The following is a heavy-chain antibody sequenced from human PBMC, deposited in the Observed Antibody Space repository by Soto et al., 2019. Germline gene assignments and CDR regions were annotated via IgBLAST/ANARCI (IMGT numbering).Heavy chain of an antibody. CDR1: GYTFTSYD. CDR3: ARGIKVTGITGTFVYYFDD. V-gene: IGHV1-8*01. Sequence: ASVKVSCKASGYTFTSYDINWVRQATGQGLEWMGWMNPNSGNTGYAQKFQGRVTMTRNTSISTAYMELSSLRSEDTAVYYCARGIKVTGITGTFVYYFDDRGKGTPVTVPS. D-gene: IGHD1-20*01. CDR2: MNPNSGNT. J-gene: IGHJ4*02.